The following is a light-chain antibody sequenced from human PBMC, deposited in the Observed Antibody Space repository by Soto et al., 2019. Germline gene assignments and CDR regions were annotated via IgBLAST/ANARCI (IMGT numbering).Light chain of an antibody. Sequence: EIVLTKSPATLSLSPGERATLSCRASQSVSNYLAWYQQKPGQAPRLLIYGASSRATGIPDRFSGSGSGTDFTLTISRLEPEDFAVYYCQQYGSSGTFGQGTKVDI. CDR3: QQYGSSGT. J-gene: IGKJ1*01. CDR1: QSVSNY. V-gene: IGKV3-20*01. CDR2: GAS.